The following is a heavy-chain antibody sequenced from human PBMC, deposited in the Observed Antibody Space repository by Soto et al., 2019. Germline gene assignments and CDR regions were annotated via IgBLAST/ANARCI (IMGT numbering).Heavy chain of an antibody. CDR3: AADRYFDWLSSAPYFDY. CDR2: IVVGSGNT. D-gene: IGHD3-9*01. Sequence: SVKVSCKASGFTFTSSAVQWVRQARGQRLEWIGWIVVGSGNTNYAQKFQERVTITRDMSTSTAYMELSSLRSEDTAVYYCAADRYFDWLSSAPYFDYWGQGTLVTVS. J-gene: IGHJ4*02. V-gene: IGHV1-58*01. CDR1: GFTFTSSA.